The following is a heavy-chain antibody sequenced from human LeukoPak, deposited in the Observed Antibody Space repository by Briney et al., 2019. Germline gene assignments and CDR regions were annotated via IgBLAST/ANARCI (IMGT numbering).Heavy chain of an antibody. V-gene: IGHV4-34*01. Sequence: SETLSLTCAVYGGSFRGYYWSWIRQPPGKGLEWIGEINHSGSTNYNPSLKSRVTISVDTSKNQFSLKLSSVTAADTAVYYCARSPNSDIVVVPAAPYYFDYWGQGTLVTVSS. CDR3: ARSPNSDIVVVPAAPYYFDY. CDR1: GGSFRGYY. D-gene: IGHD2-2*01. J-gene: IGHJ4*02. CDR2: INHSGST.